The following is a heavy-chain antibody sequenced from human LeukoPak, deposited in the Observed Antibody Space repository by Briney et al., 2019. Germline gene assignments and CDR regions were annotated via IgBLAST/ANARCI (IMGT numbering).Heavy chain of an antibody. CDR1: GFTFSSYA. CDR3: AKIGRDGYNSYFDY. V-gene: IGHV3-23*01. J-gene: IGHJ4*02. CDR2: ISGSGGST. Sequence: PGGSLRLSCAASGFTFSSYAISWVRQAPGKGLEWVSAISGSGGSTYYADSVKGRFTISRDNSKSTLYLQMNSLRAEDTAVYYCAKIGRDGYNSYFDYWGQGTLVTVSS. D-gene: IGHD5-24*01.